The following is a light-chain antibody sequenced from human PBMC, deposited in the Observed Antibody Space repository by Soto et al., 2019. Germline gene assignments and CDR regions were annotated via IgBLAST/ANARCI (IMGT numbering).Light chain of an antibody. J-gene: IGKJ1*01. CDR3: QQRRT. Sequence: EIVLTQSPATLSLSPGERATLSCRASQSVSSYLAWYRQKPGQAPRLLIYDASNRATGIPARFSGSGSGTDFTLTISSLEPEDFAVYYCQQRRTFGQGTKVDIK. CDR2: DAS. V-gene: IGKV3-11*01. CDR1: QSVSSY.